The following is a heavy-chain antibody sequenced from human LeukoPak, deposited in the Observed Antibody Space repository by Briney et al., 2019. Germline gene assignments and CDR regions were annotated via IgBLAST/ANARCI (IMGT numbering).Heavy chain of an antibody. D-gene: IGHD3-3*01. J-gene: IGHJ4*02. CDR2: IIWNGGST. CDR1: GFPFDDYA. Sequence: GGSLRLSCAASGFPFDDYAMSWVRQAPGKGLGWVSGIIWNGGSTGYADSVKGRFTISRDNAKNSLYLQMTSLRAEDTALYYCARDASTSYYDFWSGYSDYWGQGTLVTVSS. CDR3: ARDASTSYYDFWSGYSDY. V-gene: IGHV3-20*04.